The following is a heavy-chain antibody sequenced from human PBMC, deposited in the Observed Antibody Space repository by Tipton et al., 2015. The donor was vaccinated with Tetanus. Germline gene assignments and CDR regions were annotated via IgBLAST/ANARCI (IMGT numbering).Heavy chain of an antibody. Sequence: TLSLTCSVSGDSISSGGHYWGWIRQHPGKGLEWIGNIHYSGSTFYNPSLKSRVTISVDTSKNQFSLKLNSVTAADTAVYYCARDGMVLGPAAPLTVYLDHWGRGTLVTVSS. J-gene: IGHJ4*02. CDR2: IHYSGST. D-gene: IGHD2-2*01. CDR1: GDSISSGGHY. CDR3: ARDGMVLGPAAPLTVYLDH. V-gene: IGHV4-31*03.